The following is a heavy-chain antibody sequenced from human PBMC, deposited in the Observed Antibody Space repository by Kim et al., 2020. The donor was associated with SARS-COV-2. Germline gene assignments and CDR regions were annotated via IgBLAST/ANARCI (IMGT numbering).Heavy chain of an antibody. J-gene: IGHJ3*02. CDR1: GYTLTELS. V-gene: IGHV1-24*01. Sequence: ASVKVSCKVSGYTLTELSMHWVRQAPGKGLEWMGGFDPEDGETIYAQKFQGRVTMTEDTSTDTAYMELSSLRSEDTAVYYCATGHGYCSGGSCYSRMRLYAFDIWGQGTMVTVSS. CDR2: FDPEDGET. D-gene: IGHD2-15*01. CDR3: ATGHGYCSGGSCYSRMRLYAFDI.